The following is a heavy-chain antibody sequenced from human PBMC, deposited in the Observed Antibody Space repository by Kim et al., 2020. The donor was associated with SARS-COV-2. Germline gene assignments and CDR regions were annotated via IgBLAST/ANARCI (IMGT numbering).Heavy chain of an antibody. V-gene: IGHV4-39*07. CDR2: IYYSGST. CDR1: GGSISSSSYY. J-gene: IGHJ2*01. CDR3: ARDDYGYYGDWYFDL. Sequence: SETLSLTCTVSGGSISSSSYYWGWIRQPPGKGLEWIGSIYYSGSTYYNPSLKSRVTISVDTSKNQFSLKLSSVTAADTAVYYCARDDYGYYGDWYFDLWGRGTLVTVSS. D-gene: IGHD4-17*01.